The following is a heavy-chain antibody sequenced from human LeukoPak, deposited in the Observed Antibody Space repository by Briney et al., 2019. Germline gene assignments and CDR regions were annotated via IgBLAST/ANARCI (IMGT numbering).Heavy chain of an antibody. D-gene: IGHD3-22*01. CDR3: AKAVYDSSGSFDF. Sequence: GGSLRLSCAASGFSFSTYAMTWVRRAPGKGLEWVSGISGSGGSPYYADSVKGRFTISRDTSKNTLYLQMNSLRAEDTAVYYCAKAVYDSSGSFDFWGQGTLATVSS. CDR2: ISGSGGSP. J-gene: IGHJ4*02. CDR1: GFSFSTYA. V-gene: IGHV3-23*01.